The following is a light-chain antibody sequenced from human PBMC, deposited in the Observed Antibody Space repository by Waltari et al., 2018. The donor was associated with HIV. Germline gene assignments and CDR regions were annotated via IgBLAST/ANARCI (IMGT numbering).Light chain of an antibody. J-gene: IGKJ4*01. Sequence: DIVMTQSPDSLAVSLGARATVTCTSSRTVLYNRNYLAWYQQKPGQPPKVLIYWASTRAIGVPDRFSGSGSGTDCSLTISRVQADDVAIYYCQQYYTLRSTFGGGTKIEI. CDR1: RTVLYNRNY. CDR3: QQYYTLRST. V-gene: IGKV4-1*01. CDR2: WAS.